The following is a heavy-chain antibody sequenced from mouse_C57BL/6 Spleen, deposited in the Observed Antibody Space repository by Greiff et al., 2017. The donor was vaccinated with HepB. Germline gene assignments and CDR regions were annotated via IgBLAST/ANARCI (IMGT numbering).Heavy chain of an antibody. J-gene: IGHJ2*01. Sequence: EVQLQQSGPELVKPGASVKISCKASGYTFTDYYMNWVKQSHGKSLEWIGDINPNNGGTSYNQKFKGKATLTVDKSSSTAYMQLSSLTSEDSAVYFCAKEGYDGYYSYYFDYWGQGTTLTVSS. CDR3: AKEGYDGYYSYYFDY. D-gene: IGHD2-3*01. CDR1: GYTFTDYY. V-gene: IGHV1-26*01. CDR2: INPNNGGT.